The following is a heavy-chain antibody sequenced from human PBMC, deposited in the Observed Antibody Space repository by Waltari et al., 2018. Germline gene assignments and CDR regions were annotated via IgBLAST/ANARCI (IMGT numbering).Heavy chain of an antibody. J-gene: IGHJ6*02. D-gene: IGHD3-10*02. CDR1: GVTSHDYA. Sequence: EVQLVESGGDWVQPGRSLRLSCAASGVTSHDYAMHWVRQPPGKGLEWISVIYLNRDKIDYADSVKGRFTTSRDNAKGSLYLQMNSLRAEDTALYYCTKDLSPGGADVWGQGTTVTVSS. CDR3: TKDLSPGGADV. V-gene: IGHV3-9*02. CDR2: IYLNRDKI.